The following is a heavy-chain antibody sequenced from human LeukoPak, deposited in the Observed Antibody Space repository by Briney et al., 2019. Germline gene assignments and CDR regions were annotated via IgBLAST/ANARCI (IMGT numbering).Heavy chain of an antibody. CDR3: ARGGGAGRAFDI. V-gene: IGHV4-59*08. D-gene: IGHD1-26*01. J-gene: IGHJ3*02. CDR2: IYYSGST. CDR1: GGSISSYY. Sequence: SETLSLTCTVSGGSISSYYWSWIRQPPGKGLEWIGYIYYSGSTNYNPSLKSRLTISLGTSKNQFSLKLNSVTAADTAVYYCARGGGAGRAFDIWGQGTMVTVSS.